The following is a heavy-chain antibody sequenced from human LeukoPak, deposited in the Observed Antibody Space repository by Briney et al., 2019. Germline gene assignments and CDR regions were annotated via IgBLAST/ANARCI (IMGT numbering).Heavy chain of an antibody. V-gene: IGHV4-34*01. CDR1: GGSFSGYY. CDR2: INRSGST. CDR3: ARKEGGQLVNTRRWFDP. D-gene: IGHD6-13*01. Sequence: PSETLSLTCAVYGGSFSGYYWSWIRQPPGKGLEWIGEINRSGSTNYNPSLKSRVTISVDTSKNQFSLKLRSVTAADTAVYYCARKEGGQLVNTRRWFDPWGQGTLVTVSS. J-gene: IGHJ5*02.